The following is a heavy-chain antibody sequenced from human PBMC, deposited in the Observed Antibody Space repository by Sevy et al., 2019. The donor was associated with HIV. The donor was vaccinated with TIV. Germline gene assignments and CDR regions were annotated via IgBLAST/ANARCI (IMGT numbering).Heavy chain of an antibody. D-gene: IGHD5-12*01. CDR2: IYYSGST. Sequence: SETLSLTCTVSGGSISSYYWSWIRQPPGKGLEWIGYIYYSGSTNYNPSLKSRVTISVDTSKNQFSLKLSSVTAADTAVYYCARGLGMATTMATSVFDYWGQGTLVTVST. CDR3: ARGLGMATTMATSVFDY. J-gene: IGHJ4*02. V-gene: IGHV4-59*01. CDR1: GGSISSYY.